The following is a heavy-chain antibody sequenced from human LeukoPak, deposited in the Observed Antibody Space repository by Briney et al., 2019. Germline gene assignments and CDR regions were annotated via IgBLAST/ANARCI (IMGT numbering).Heavy chain of an antibody. CDR2: ILNDGGNK. CDR1: GFTFSTYT. J-gene: IGHJ6*03. V-gene: IGHV3-30-3*01. D-gene: IGHD2-2*01. CDR3: ARGIVVVPAAYYYYYYYMDV. Sequence: SGGSLRLSCAASGFTFSTYTIHWVRQAPGKGLEWVSLILNDGGNKYYADSVKGRFTVSRDNSKNTLYLQMNSLRAEDTAMYYCARGIVVVPAAYYYYYYYMDVWGKGTTVTVSS.